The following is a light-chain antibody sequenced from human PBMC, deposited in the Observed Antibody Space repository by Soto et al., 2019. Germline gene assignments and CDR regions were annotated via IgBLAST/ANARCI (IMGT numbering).Light chain of an antibody. CDR1: QTINNW. J-gene: IGKJ1*01. Sequence: DIQMTQSPSTLSASVGDRVTISCRASQTINNWLGWLQQKPGKAPKLLIYKVSTLESGVPSRFSGSGSGTEFTLTIDGLQTDDCATYYCQQYNNYPWTFGQGTRVEIK. CDR2: KVS. CDR3: QQYNNYPWT. V-gene: IGKV1-5*03.